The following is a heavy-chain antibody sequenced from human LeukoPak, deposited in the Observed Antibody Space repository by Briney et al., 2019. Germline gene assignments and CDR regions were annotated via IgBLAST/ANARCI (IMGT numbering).Heavy chain of an antibody. CDR2: INPNSGGT. CDR3: TIMITFGGVIVSDY. J-gene: IGHJ4*02. V-gene: IGHV1-2*02. CDR1: GYTFTGYY. D-gene: IGHD3-16*02. Sequence: ASVKVSCKASGYTFTGYYMHWVRQAPGQGLEWMGWINPNSGGTNYAQKFRGRVTMTRDTSISTAYMELSRLRSDDTAVYYCTIMITFGGVIVSDYWGQGTLVTVSS.